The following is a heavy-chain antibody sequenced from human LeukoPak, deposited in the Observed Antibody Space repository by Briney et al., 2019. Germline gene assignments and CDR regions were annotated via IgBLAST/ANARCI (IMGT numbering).Heavy chain of an antibody. CDR2: ININTGNP. V-gene: IGHV7-4-1*02. J-gene: IGHJ3*02. CDR3: AREQYWESDAFD. Sequence: ASVKVSCKASGYSFTSYATNWVRQAPGQGLEWMGWININTGNPTYAQGFTGRFVFSLDTSVSTAYLQISSLKAEDTAVYYCAREQYWESDAFDMGPRDNGHRLF. CDR1: GYSFTSYA. D-gene: IGHD2-8*02.